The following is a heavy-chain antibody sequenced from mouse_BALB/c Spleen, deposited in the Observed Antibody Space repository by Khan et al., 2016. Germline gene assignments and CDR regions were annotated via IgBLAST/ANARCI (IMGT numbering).Heavy chain of an antibody. CDR1: GYSITSDYA. Sequence: EVKLEESGPGLVKPSQSLSLTCTVTGYSITSDYAWNWIRQFPGNKLEWMGYISYSGYTTYNPSLKSRISITRDTSKNQFFLQLNSVTTEDTATXYCAKGRRKAWFAYWGQGTLVTVSA. CDR2: ISYSGYT. V-gene: IGHV3-2*02. J-gene: IGHJ3*01. CDR3: AKGRRKAWFAY.